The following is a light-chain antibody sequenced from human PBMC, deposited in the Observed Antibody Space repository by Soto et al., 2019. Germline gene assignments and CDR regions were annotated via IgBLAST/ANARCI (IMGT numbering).Light chain of an antibody. V-gene: IGKV1-39*01. J-gene: IGKJ4*01. Sequence: DIQMTQSPSSLSASVGYRVTITCRASQSISSYLNWYQQKPGKAPKLLIYAASSLQSEVPSRFSGSGSGTDFTLTISSLQPEDFATYYCQQSYSTPLTFGGGTKVEIK. CDR3: QQSYSTPLT. CDR2: AAS. CDR1: QSISSY.